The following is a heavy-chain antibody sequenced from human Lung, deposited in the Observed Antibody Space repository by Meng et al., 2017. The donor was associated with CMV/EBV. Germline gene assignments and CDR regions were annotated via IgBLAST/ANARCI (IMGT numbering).Heavy chain of an antibody. V-gene: IGHV4-34*01. CDR3: ASSRRYYYDSSGWNYGMDV. J-gene: IGHJ6*02. CDR1: LSGYY. D-gene: IGHD3-22*01. CDR2: SNHSGGT. Sequence: LSGYYWSLIRQPPGKGLEWVAESNHSGGTNYNPSLKSRVTISVDTSKNQFSLKLSSVTAADPAVYYCASSRRYYYDSSGWNYGMDVWGQGTTVTVSS.